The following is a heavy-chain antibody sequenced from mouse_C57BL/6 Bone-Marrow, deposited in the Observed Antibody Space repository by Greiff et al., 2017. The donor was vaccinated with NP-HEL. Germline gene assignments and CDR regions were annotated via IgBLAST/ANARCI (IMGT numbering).Heavy chain of an antibody. Sequence: EVQLQESGPELVKPGASVKMSCKASGYTFTDYNMHWVKQSHGKSLEWIGYINPNNGGTSYNQKFKGKATLTVNKSSSTAYMELRSLTSEDSAVYYCARGYYGSSYGYFDYWGKGTTLTVSS. CDR2: INPNNGGT. D-gene: IGHD1-1*01. V-gene: IGHV1-22*01. J-gene: IGHJ2*01. CDR1: GYTFTDYN. CDR3: ARGYYGSSYGYFDY.